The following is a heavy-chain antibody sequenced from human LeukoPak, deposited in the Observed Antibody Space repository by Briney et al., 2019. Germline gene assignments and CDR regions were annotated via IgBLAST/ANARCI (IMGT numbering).Heavy chain of an antibody. J-gene: IGHJ6*03. CDR1: GVSISNYY. CDR3: ARVEEGYGSGRRENYYYYYMDV. CDR2: IHYSGSI. V-gene: IGHV4-59*01. Sequence: PSETLSLTCTVSGVSISNYYWSWLRQPPGKGLEWIGYIHYSGSINYNPSLKSRVTISVDTSKNQFSLKVRSVTAADTAVYSCARVEEGYGSGRRENYYYYYMDVWGKGTTVTVSS. D-gene: IGHD3-10*01.